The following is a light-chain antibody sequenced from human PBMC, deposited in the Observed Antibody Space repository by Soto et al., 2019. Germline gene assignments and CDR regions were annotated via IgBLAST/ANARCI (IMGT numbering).Light chain of an antibody. CDR2: EVN. CDR1: SSDVGGYNY. Sequence: QSVLTQAASASGSPGQSFAISCTGTSSDVGGYNYVSWYQQHPGKAPKLMIYEVNKRPSGVPDRFSGSKSGNTASLTVSGLQAEDKADYYCSSYAGSSNVFGTGTKVTVL. V-gene: IGLV2-8*01. CDR3: SSYAGSSNV. J-gene: IGLJ1*01.